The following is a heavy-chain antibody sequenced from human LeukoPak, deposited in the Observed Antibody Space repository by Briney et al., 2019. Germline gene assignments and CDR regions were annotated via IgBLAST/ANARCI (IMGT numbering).Heavy chain of an antibody. Sequence: ASVKVSCKASGYTFTGYYMHWVRQAPGQGLEWMGWINPNSGGTNYAQKFQGWVTMTRDTSISTAYMELSRLRSDDTAVYYCARGRDGYNPPVEYYYYYMDVWGKGTTVTVSS. J-gene: IGHJ6*03. CDR3: ARGRDGYNPPVEYYYYYMDV. CDR1: GYTFTGYY. D-gene: IGHD5-24*01. CDR2: INPNSGGT. V-gene: IGHV1-2*04.